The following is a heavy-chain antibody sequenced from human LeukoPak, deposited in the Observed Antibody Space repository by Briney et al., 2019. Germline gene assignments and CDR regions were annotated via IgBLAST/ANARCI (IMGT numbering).Heavy chain of an antibody. V-gene: IGHV3-23*01. CDR1: GFTFSSYA. Sequence: GGSLRLSCAASGFTFSSYAMSWVRQAPGKGLEWVSAISGSGGSTYYADSVKGRFTISRDNSKNTLYLQMNSLRAEDTAVYYCAKDESTYSSGWDPYFDYWGQGTLVTVSS. J-gene: IGHJ4*02. CDR2: ISGSGGST. D-gene: IGHD6-19*01. CDR3: AKDESTYSSGWDPYFDY.